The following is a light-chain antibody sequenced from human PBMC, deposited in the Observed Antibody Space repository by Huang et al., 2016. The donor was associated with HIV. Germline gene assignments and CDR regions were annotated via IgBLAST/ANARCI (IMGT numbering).Light chain of an antibody. CDR2: CAS. Sequence: EIVLTQSPGTLSLSPGERATLSCRASQYVGSDFLAWYQQKPGQAPRVLMYCASTGARGIPPRFSGSGSGTDFNLTIGRLEPEDFAVYVCQQYGTSPYTFGQGTKLE. CDR1: QYVGSDF. V-gene: IGKV3-20*01. CDR3: QQYGTSPYT. J-gene: IGKJ2*01.